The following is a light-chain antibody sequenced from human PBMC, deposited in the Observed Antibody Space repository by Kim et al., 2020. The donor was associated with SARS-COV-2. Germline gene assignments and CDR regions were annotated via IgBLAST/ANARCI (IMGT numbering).Light chain of an antibody. CDR1: SLRRFY. J-gene: IGLJ1*01. Sequence: SSELTQDPAVSVALGQTVRITCQGDSLRRFYASWYQLKAGQAPVFVLYGKNNRPSGIPDRFPGSSSGNTASMTISGAQAEDEADDYCNSRDSSGNSYVFGTGTKVTVL. CDR2: GKN. V-gene: IGLV3-19*01. CDR3: NSRDSSGNSYV.